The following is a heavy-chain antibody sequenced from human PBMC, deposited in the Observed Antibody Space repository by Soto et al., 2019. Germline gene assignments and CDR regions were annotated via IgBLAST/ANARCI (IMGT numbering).Heavy chain of an antibody. D-gene: IGHD2-15*01. CDR3: ARDPRYCSGGNCYSSYYYYYLDV. CDR1: GFIFSSYS. J-gene: IGHJ6*03. V-gene: IGHV3-48*01. Sequence: GGSLRLSCAASGFIFSSYSMNWVRQAPGKGLEWVSYIGSSSDTIYYADSVKGRFTISRDNAKNSLYLQMNSLRAEDTAVYYCARDPRYCSGGNCYSSYYYYYLDVWGIGTTVTVSS. CDR2: IGSSSDTI.